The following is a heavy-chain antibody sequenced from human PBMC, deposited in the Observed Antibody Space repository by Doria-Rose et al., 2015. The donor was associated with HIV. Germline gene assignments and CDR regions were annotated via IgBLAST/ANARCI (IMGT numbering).Heavy chain of an antibody. CDR2: ILSDDER. V-gene: IGHV2-26*01. J-gene: IGHJ4*02. CDR1: GVSLSSPGMG. CDR3: ARIKSSRWYHKYYFDF. D-gene: IGHD6-13*01. Sequence: QITLKESGPVLVKPTETLTLTCTVSGVSLSSPGMGVSWIRQPPGKALEWLANILSDDERYYKTPPKSRLTISRGTSKSQVVLTMTDMDPVDTATYYCARIKSSRWYHKYYFDFWGQGTLVIVSA.